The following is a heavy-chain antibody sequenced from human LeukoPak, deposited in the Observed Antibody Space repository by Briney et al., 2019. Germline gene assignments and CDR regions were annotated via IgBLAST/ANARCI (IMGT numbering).Heavy chain of an antibody. CDR2: IYYRGST. D-gene: IGHD5-18*01. V-gene: IGHV4-61*01. CDR3: ARLYSYGYEFDY. CDR1: GGSVSSGSYY. Sequence: SETLSLTCTVSGGSVSSGSYYWSWIRQPPGKGLEWIGYIYYRGSTNYNPSLKSRVTISVDTSKNQFSLKLSSVTAADTAVYYCARLYSYGYEFDYWGQGTLVTVSS. J-gene: IGHJ4*02.